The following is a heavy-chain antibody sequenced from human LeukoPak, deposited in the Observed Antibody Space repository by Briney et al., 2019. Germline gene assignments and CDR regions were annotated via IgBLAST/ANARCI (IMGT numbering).Heavy chain of an antibody. Sequence: SGGSLRLSCAASGFTFGNYAMTWVRQAQGKGLQWVSAITGSGGSTSYADSVKGRFAISRDNSKNTLYLQMNSLRAEDTAVYYCATLMRGPTGYSGYGGEDYWGQGTLVTVSS. D-gene: IGHD5-12*01. CDR3: ATLMRGPTGYSGYGGEDY. CDR2: ITGSGGST. J-gene: IGHJ4*02. CDR1: GFTFGNYA. V-gene: IGHV3-23*01.